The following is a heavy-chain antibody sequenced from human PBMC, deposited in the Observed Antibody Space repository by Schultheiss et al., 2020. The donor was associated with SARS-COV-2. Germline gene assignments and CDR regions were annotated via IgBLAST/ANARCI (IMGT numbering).Heavy chain of an antibody. J-gene: IGHJ6*02. D-gene: IGHD1-26*01. CDR2: MNPNSGNT. CDR1: GYTFTSYD. V-gene: IGHV1-8*01. Sequence: ASVKVSCKASGYTFTSYDINWVRQATGQGLEWMGWMNPNSGNTGYAQKFQGRVTITTDTSTSTAYMELRSLRSDDTAVYYCARDQREYYYYGMDVWGQGTTVTVSS. CDR3: ARDQREYYYYGMDV.